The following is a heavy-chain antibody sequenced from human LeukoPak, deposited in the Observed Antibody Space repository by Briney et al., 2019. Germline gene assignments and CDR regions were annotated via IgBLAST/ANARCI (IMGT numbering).Heavy chain of an antibody. D-gene: IGHD3-22*01. Sequence: SETLSLTCTVSGGSISSYYWSWIRQPPGKGLEWIGYIYYSGSTNYNPSLKSRVTISVDTSKNQFSLKLSSVTAADTAVYYCARGRERPGTMIVVNWFDPWGQGTLVTVSS. CDR1: GGSISSYY. V-gene: IGHV4-59*12. CDR3: ARGRERPGTMIVVNWFDP. CDR2: IYYSGST. J-gene: IGHJ5*02.